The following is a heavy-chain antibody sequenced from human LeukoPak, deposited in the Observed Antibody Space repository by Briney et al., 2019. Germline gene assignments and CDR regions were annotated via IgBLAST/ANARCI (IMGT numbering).Heavy chain of an antibody. CDR3: AKALRRYSSGYYFDY. Sequence: GGSLRLSCAASGFTFSSYAMSWVRQAPGKGLEWVSAISGSGGSTYYADSVKGRFTISRDNSKNTLYLQMNSLRAEDTAVYYCAKALRRYSSGYYFDYWGQGTLVSVSS. CDR2: ISGSGGST. D-gene: IGHD3-22*01. V-gene: IGHV3-23*01. J-gene: IGHJ4*02. CDR1: GFTFSSYA.